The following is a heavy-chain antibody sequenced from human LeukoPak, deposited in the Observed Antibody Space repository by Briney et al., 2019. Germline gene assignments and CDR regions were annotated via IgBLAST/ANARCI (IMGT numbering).Heavy chain of an antibody. D-gene: IGHD7-27*01. Sequence: PGGSLRLSCGVSGFNFWSYEMTWVRQAPGKGLEWVSYISETGTSMYYAESVKGRFTISRDNAKKSLYLQMSSLKVEDTAVYYCAAWGLYNFWGQGTLVTVSS. CDR3: AAWGLYNF. CDR2: ISETGTSM. J-gene: IGHJ4*02. CDR1: GFNFWSYE. V-gene: IGHV3-48*03.